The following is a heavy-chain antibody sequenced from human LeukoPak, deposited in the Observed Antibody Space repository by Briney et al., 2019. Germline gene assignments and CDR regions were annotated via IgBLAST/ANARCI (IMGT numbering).Heavy chain of an antibody. D-gene: IGHD5-12*01. CDR1: GFTFSRYE. Sequence: RGSLRLSCAASGFTFSRYEMNWVRQAPGKGLEWLSYISSDSNAIYYADSVKGRFTISRENAKNFLYLQMNSLRAEDTAVYYCAREGGFDPFDYWGQGTLVTVSS. CDR3: AREGGFDPFDY. CDR2: ISSDSNAI. J-gene: IGHJ4*02. V-gene: IGHV3-48*03.